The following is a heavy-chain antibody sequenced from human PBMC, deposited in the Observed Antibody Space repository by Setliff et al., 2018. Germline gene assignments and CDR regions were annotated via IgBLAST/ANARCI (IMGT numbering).Heavy chain of an antibody. CDR3: ARDVDYSRPEYYYGMDV. CDR1: GGSISSSDSNTNW. Sequence: PSETLSLTCAVSGGSISSSDSNTNWWSWVRQPPGKGLEWIGSIYYSGSTYYNPSLKSRVTISVDTSKNQFSLKLSSVTAADTAVYYCARDVDYSRPEYYYGMDVWGQGTTVTVSS. CDR2: IYYSGST. D-gene: IGHD4-4*01. J-gene: IGHJ6*02. V-gene: IGHV4-39*07.